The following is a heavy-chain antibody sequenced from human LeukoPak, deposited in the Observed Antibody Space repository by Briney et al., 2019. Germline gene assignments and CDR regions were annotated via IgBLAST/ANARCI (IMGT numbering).Heavy chain of an antibody. J-gene: IGHJ4*02. CDR1: GFTFSSFG. CDR3: ARDQYAWRQQPYYFDY. Sequence: PGGSLRLSCAASGFTFSSFGMHWVRQAPGQGLEWVAFILYDGTNKYYADSVKGRFTISRDNSKNTLSLQMNSLRAEDTAVYYCARDQYAWRQQPYYFDYWGQGTLVTVSS. V-gene: IGHV3-30*02. CDR2: ILYDGTNK. D-gene: IGHD6-13*01.